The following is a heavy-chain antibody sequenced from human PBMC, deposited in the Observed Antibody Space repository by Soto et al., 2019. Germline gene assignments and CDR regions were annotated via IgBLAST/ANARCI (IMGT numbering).Heavy chain of an antibody. J-gene: IGHJ4*02. V-gene: IGHV3-7*01. CDR3: ARLDCTNHVCPIDY. CDR2: INQDGSEK. Sequence: GGSLRLSCAASGFTFTTYWMNWVRQAPGKGLEWVANINQDGSEKYSVDSVKGRFTISRDNAKNSLYLQMNSLRAEDTAVYYCARLDCTNHVCPIDYWGQGTLVTVSS. CDR1: GFTFTTYW. D-gene: IGHD2-8*01.